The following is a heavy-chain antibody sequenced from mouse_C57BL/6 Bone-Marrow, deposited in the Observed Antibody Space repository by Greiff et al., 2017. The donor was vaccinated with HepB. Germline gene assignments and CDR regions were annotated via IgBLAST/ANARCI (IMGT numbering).Heavy chain of an antibody. Sequence: VQLQESGPELVKPGASVKISCKASGYAFSSSWMNWVKQRPGKGLEWIGRIYPGDGDTNYNGKFKGKATLTADKSSSTAYMQLSSLTSEDSAVYFCARATVVATRYFDYWGQGTTLTVSS. J-gene: IGHJ2*01. CDR2: IYPGDGDT. V-gene: IGHV1-82*01. CDR1: GYAFSSSW. CDR3: ARATVVATRYFDY. D-gene: IGHD1-1*01.